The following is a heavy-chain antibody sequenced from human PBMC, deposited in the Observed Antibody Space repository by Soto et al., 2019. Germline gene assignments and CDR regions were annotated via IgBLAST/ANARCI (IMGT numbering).Heavy chain of an antibody. D-gene: IGHD3-10*01. Sequence: GESLKISCNGSGYSFTSYWIGWVRQMPGKGLEWMGIIYPGDSDTRYSPSFQGQVTISADKSISTAYLQWSSLKASDTAMYYCASTFGEAYDQFGYYYYGMDVWGQWTTVIVSS. CDR2: IYPGDSDT. J-gene: IGHJ6*02. CDR3: ASTFGEAYDQFGYYYYGMDV. V-gene: IGHV5-51*01. CDR1: GYSFTSYW.